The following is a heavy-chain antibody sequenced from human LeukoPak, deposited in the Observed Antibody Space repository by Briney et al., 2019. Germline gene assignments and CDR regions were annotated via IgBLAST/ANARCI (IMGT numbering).Heavy chain of an antibody. CDR2: INWNGGST. D-gene: IGHD3-22*01. Sequence: PGGSLRLSCAASGFTFDDYGMSWVRQAPGKGLEWVSGINWNGGSTGYADSVKGRFTISRDNSKNTLYLQMNSLRAEDTAVYFCAKVKGFYDRSGKHYPSEDYWGQGTLVTVSS. J-gene: IGHJ4*02. V-gene: IGHV3-20*04. CDR1: GFTFDDYG. CDR3: AKVKGFYDRSGKHYPSEDY.